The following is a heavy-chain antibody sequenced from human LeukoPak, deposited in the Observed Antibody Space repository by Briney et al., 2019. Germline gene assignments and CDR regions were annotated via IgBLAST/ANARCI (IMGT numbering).Heavy chain of an antibody. Sequence: QPGGSLRLSRAASGFTFSSYWMHWVRQAPGKGLVWVSRINSDGSSTSYADSVKGRFTISRDNAKDTLYLQMNRLRAEGTAVYYCAMVKSKRLGEYYFGYWAQGTLV. D-gene: IGHD3-10*01. CDR2: INSDGSST. V-gene: IGHV3-74*01. J-gene: IGHJ4*02. CDR1: GFTFSSYW. CDR3: AMVKSKRLGEYYFGY.